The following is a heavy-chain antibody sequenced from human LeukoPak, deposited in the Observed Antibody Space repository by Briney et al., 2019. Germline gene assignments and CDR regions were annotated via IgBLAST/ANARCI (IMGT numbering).Heavy chain of an antibody. Sequence: GGSLRLSCAASGFTFSSYAMSRVRQAPGKGLEWVSAISGSGGSTYYADSVKGRFTISRDNSKNTLYLQMNSLRAEDTAVYYCAKGNRHIRYLNMYCYNMDVWGKGTTVTVSS. CDR2: ISGSGGST. V-gene: IGHV3-23*01. J-gene: IGHJ6*03. CDR3: AKGNRHIRYLNMYCYNMDV. D-gene: IGHD3-9*01. CDR1: GFTFSSYA.